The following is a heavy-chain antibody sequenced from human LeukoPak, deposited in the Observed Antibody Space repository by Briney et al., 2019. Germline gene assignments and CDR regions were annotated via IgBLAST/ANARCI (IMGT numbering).Heavy chain of an antibody. CDR3: ATTSGIVARDY. CDR2: IYYNGRT. Sequence: PLETLSLTCTVSGGSISGYYWTWVRQPPGKGLEWIGYIYYNGRTNYNPSLGSRVTMSVDTSKNQFSLKVSSVTAADTAVYYCATTSGIVARDYWGQGILVTVSS. D-gene: IGHD3-22*01. CDR1: GGSISGYY. V-gene: IGHV4-59*01. J-gene: IGHJ4*02.